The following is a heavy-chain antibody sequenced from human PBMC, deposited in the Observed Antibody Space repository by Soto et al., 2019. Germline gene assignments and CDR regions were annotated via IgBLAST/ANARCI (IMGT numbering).Heavy chain of an antibody. J-gene: IGHJ6*02. V-gene: IGHV3-30*18. CDR2: ISYDGSNK. CDR3: ANNYYDFWSGYFPIYYYYGMDV. D-gene: IGHD3-3*01. Sequence: PGGSLRLSCAASGFTFSSYGMHWVRQAPGKGLEWVAVISYDGSNKYYADSVKGRFTISRDNSKNTLYLQMNSLRAEDTAVYYYANNYYDFWSGYFPIYYYYGMDVWGQGTTVTVSS. CDR1: GFTFSSYG.